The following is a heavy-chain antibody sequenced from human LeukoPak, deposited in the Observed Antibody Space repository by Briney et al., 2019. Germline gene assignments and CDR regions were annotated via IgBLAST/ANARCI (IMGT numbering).Heavy chain of an antibody. CDR2: IYTSGST. Sequence: SETLSLTCAVYGGSFSGYYWSWIRQPAGKGLEWIGRIYTSGSTNYNPSLKSRVTISVDTSKNQFSLKLSSVTAADTAVYYCARVPTGYSSGWYRGGWFDPWGQGTLVTVSS. V-gene: IGHV4-59*10. CDR3: ARVPTGYSSGWYRGGWFDP. D-gene: IGHD6-19*01. CDR1: GGSFSGYY. J-gene: IGHJ5*02.